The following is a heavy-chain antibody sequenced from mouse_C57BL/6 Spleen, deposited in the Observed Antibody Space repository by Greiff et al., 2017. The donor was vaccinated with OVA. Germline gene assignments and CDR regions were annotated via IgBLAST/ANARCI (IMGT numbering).Heavy chain of an antibody. V-gene: IGHV1-54*01. CDR2: INPGSGGT. D-gene: IGHD1-1*01. CDR1: GYAFTNYL. CDR3: ARGNYYGTGFDY. Sequence: QVQLQQSGAELVRPGTSVKVSCKASGYAFTNYLIEWVKQRPGQGLEWIGVINPGSGGTNYNEQFKGKATLTADKSSSTAYMQLISLTSEDSAVXFCARGNYYGTGFDYWGQGTTLTVSS. J-gene: IGHJ2*01.